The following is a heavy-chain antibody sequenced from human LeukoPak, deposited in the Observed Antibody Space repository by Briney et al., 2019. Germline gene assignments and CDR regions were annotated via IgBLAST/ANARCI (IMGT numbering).Heavy chain of an antibody. V-gene: IGHV3-21*01. D-gene: IGHD3-9*01. J-gene: IGHJ3*02. CDR1: GFTFGSYS. CDR3: ARDWYDNSDAFDI. Sequence: GGSLRLSCAASGFTFGSYSMNWVRQAPGKGLEWVSSISSSSSYIYYADSLKGRFTISRDNAKNSLYLQMNSLRAEDTAVYYCARDWYDNSDAFDIWGQGTMVTVSS. CDR2: ISSSSSYI.